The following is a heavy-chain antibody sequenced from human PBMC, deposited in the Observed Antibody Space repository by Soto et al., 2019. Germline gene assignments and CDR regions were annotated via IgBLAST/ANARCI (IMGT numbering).Heavy chain of an antibody. CDR1: GGSISSSSYY. CDR3: ARGSGIAAYNWFDP. D-gene: IGHD6-13*01. Sequence: LSLTCTVSGGSISSSSYYWGWIRQPPGKGLEWIGSIYYSGSTYYNPSPKSRVTISVDTSKNQFSLKLSSVTAADTAVYYCARGSGIAAYNWFDPWGQGTLVTVSS. J-gene: IGHJ5*02. CDR2: IYYSGST. V-gene: IGHV4-39*01.